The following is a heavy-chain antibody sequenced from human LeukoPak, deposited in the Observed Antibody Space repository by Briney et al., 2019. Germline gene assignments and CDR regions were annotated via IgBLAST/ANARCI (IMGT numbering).Heavy chain of an antibody. CDR3: ARLLAATRSYYFDY. V-gene: IGHV4-59*08. J-gene: IGHJ4*02. CDR2: IYYSGST. D-gene: IGHD6-25*01. CDR1: GGSISSYY. Sequence: SETLSLTCTVSGGSISSYYWSWIRQPPGKGLEWTGYIYYSGSTNYNPSLKGRVTISVDTSKNQFSLKLSSVTAADTAVYYCARLLAATRSYYFDYWGQGTLVTVSS.